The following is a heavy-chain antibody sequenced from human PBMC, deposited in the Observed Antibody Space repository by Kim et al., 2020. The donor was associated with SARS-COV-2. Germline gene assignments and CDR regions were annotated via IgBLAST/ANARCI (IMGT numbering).Heavy chain of an antibody. V-gene: IGHV4-39*07. Sequence: SETLSLTCTVSGGSISSSSYYWGWIRQPPGKGLEWIGSIYYSGSTYYNPSLKSRVTISVDTSKNQFSLKLSSVTAADTAVYYCARAGYCSSTSCYPGPGINGDYDYWGQGTLVTVSS. CDR1: GGSISSSSYY. D-gene: IGHD2-2*01. J-gene: IGHJ4*02. CDR3: ARAGYCSSTSCYPGPGINGDYDY. CDR2: IYYSGST.